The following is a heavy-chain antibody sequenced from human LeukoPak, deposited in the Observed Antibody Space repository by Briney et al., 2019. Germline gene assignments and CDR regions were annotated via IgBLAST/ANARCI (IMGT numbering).Heavy chain of an antibody. V-gene: IGHV1-3*01. CDR3: AREYTMVRGGIYYYYGVDV. D-gene: IGHD3-10*01. Sequence: AAVKVSCKASGYTFTSYAMHWVRQAPGQRLEWMGWINAGNGNTKYSQKFQGRVTITRDTSASTAYMELSSLRSEDTAVYYCAREYTMVRGGIYYYYGVDVWGKGTTVTVSS. CDR1: GYTFTSYA. CDR2: INAGNGNT. J-gene: IGHJ6*04.